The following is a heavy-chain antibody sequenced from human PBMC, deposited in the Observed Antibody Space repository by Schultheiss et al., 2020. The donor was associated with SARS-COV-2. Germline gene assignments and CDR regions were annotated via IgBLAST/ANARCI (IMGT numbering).Heavy chain of an antibody. Sequence: ASVKVSCKASGYTFTGYYMHWVRQAPGQGLEWMGWINPNSGGTNYAQKFQGRVTITRDTSASTAYMELSSLRSEDTAVYYCARDGGITIFGVEAWFDPWGQGTLVTVSS. CDR2: INPNSGGT. CDR3: ARDGGITIFGVEAWFDP. J-gene: IGHJ5*02. CDR1: GYTFTGYY. D-gene: IGHD3-3*01. V-gene: IGHV1-2*02.